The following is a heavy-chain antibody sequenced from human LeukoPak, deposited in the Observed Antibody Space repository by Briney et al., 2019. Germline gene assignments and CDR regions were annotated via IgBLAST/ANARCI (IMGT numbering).Heavy chain of an antibody. CDR3: ARAGDYDTTWYH. V-gene: IGHV3-21*01. CDR1: GFTFSSYS. Sequence: GGSLRLSCAASGFTFSSYSMNWVRQAPGKGLEWVSSISSSSYIYYADSVKGRFTISRDNAKNSLYLQMNSLRAEDTALYYCARAGDYDTTWYHWGQGTLVTVSS. J-gene: IGHJ5*02. D-gene: IGHD3-22*01. CDR2: ISSSSYI.